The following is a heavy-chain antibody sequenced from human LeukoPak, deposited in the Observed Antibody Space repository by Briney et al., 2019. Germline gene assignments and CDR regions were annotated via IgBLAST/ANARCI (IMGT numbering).Heavy chain of an antibody. CDR1: GFTFSDYY. J-gene: IGHJ3*02. V-gene: IGHV3-11*04. CDR2: ISSSGSTI. CDR3: ARFNYDSSVPDAFDI. Sequence: GGSLRLSCAASGFTFSDYYMSWIRQAPGKGLEWVSYISSSGSTIYYADSVKGRFTISRDNAKNSLYLQMNSLRAEDTAVYYCARFNYDSSVPDAFDIWGQGTMVTATS. D-gene: IGHD3-22*01.